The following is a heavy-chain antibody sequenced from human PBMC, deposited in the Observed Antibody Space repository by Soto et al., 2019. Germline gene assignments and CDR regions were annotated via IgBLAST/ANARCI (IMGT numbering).Heavy chain of an antibody. CDR2: IGTAGDT. CDR3: ASALSLLGGMDV. V-gene: IGHV3-13*01. D-gene: IGHD3-16*02. Sequence: GGSLRLSCAASGFTFSSYDMHWVRQATGKGLEWVSAIGTAGDTYYPGSVKGRFTISRENAKNSLYLQMNSLRAEDTAVYYCASALSLLGGMDVWGQGTTVTVSS. CDR1: GFTFSSYD. J-gene: IGHJ6*02.